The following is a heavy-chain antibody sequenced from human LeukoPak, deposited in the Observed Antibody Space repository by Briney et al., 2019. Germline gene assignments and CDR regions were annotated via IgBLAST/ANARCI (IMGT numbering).Heavy chain of an antibody. J-gene: IGHJ4*02. V-gene: IGHV3-74*01. D-gene: IGHD3-16*01. Sequence: PGGSLRLSCAASGFTFSSYWMHWVRQGPGIGLVWVSRINGEGSIVNYADSAKGRFTISRDNVKNTLDLQMNSLRVEDTAVYFCAREWGNSVLPLDYWGQGTLVTVSP. CDR3: AREWGNSVLPLDY. CDR1: GFTFSSYW. CDR2: INGEGSIV.